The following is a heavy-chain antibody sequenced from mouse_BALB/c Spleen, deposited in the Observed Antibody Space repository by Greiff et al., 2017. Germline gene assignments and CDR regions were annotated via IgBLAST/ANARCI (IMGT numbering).Heavy chain of an antibody. Sequence: EVKLMESGGDLVKPGGSLKLSCAASGFTFSSYGMSWVRQTPDKRLEWVATISSGGSYTYYPDSVKGRFTISRDNAKNTLYLQMSSLKSEDTAMYYCARQEYGNYFDYWGQGTTLTVSS. J-gene: IGHJ2*01. CDR1: GFTFSSYG. D-gene: IGHD2-10*02. CDR3: ARQEYGNYFDY. V-gene: IGHV5-6*01. CDR2: ISSGGSYT.